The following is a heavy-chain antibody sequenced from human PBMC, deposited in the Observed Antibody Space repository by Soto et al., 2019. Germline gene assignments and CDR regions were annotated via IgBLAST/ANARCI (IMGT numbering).Heavy chain of an antibody. D-gene: IGHD2-2*01. CDR1: GYHFISYW. V-gene: IGHV5-10-1*01. J-gene: IGHJ5*02. CDR3: ARHHDYHLLSLDH. Sequence: GESLKISCKGSGYHFISYWITWVRQMPGKGLEWMGTIDPSDSYTIYSPSFQGHVTISADRPTSTAYLQWSSLKPSDTAKYFCARHHDYHLLSLDHWGQGTLVTVSS. CDR2: IDPSDSYT.